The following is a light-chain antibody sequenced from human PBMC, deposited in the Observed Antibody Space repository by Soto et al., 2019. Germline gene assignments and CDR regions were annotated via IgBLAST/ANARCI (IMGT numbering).Light chain of an antibody. V-gene: IGKV2-40*01. CDR1: QSLLDSGDGNTY. CDR3: MPRFEFLCS. CDR2: TLS. J-gene: IGKJ2*04. Sequence: DIVMTQTPLSLPVTPGEPASISCRSSQSLLDSGDGNTYLDWFLQEPGQSTQLLIYTLSYRASGVPDRFSGSGSGTDVTLQTSRVDAECVGVYYCMPRFEFLCSFGQGTKLEIK.